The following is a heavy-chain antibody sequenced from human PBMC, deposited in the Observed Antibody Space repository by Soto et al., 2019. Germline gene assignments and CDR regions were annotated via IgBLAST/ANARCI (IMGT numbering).Heavy chain of an antibody. CDR1: GFTVSSNY. V-gene: IGHV3-23*01. D-gene: IGHD6-13*01. Sequence: GGSLRLSCAASGFTVSSNYMSWVRQAPGKGLEWVSAISGSGGSTYYADSVKGRFTISRDNSKNTLYLQMNSLRAEDTAVYYCAKDSEIADGDVWGQGTTVTVSS. CDR3: AKDSEIADGDV. J-gene: IGHJ6*02. CDR2: ISGSGGST.